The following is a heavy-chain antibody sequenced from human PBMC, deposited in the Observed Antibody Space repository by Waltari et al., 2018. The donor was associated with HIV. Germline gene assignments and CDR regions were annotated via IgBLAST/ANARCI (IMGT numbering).Heavy chain of an antibody. V-gene: IGHV4-39*01. Sequence: QLQLQESGPGLVKPSETLSLTCTVSGGSISSSSYYWGWIRQPPGKGLEWIGSIYYSGSTYYNPSLKSRVTIPVDTSKNQFSLKLSSVTAADTAVYYCASDFWSGYPSDYWGQGTLVTVSS. CDR2: IYYSGST. J-gene: IGHJ4*02. CDR1: GGSISSSSYY. CDR3: ASDFWSGYPSDY. D-gene: IGHD3-3*01.